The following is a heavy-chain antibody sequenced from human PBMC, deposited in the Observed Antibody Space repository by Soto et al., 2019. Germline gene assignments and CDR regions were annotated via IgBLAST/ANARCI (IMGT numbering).Heavy chain of an antibody. CDR2: ISDSSSKT. V-gene: IGHV3-23*01. CDR3: ARGYVGSWAHFDY. J-gene: IGHJ4*02. CDR1: GFTFSNYA. D-gene: IGHD2-15*01. Sequence: GGSLRLSCSASGFTFSNYAMNWFRQAPGKGLEWVSSISDSSSKTYYADSVKGRFTISRDNSKNTLLLQLNTLRADDTAVYFCARGYVGSWAHFDYWGQGTQVTVSS.